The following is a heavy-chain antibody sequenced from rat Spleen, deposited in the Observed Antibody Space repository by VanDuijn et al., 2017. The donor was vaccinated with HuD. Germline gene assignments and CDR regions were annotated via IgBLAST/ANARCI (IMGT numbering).Heavy chain of an antibody. J-gene: IGHJ2*01. V-gene: IGHV5-7*01. CDR3: AGSTVAPDY. D-gene: IGHD1-8*01. CDR1: GFTFSDYN. CDR2: ITYDGSST. Sequence: EVQLVESGGGLVQPGRSLRLSCAASGFTFSDYNMAWVRQAPRKGLEWVAIITYDGSSTYYRDSVKGRFTISRDNAKSTLYLQMNSLRSEDTATYYCAGSTVAPDYWGQGVMVTVSS.